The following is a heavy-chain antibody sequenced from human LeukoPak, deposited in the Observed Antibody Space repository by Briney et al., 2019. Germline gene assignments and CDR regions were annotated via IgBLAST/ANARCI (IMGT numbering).Heavy chain of an antibody. CDR3: VRDFVGPDEY. D-gene: IGHD2-21*01. J-gene: IGHJ4*02. CDR2: INRDGSRI. Sequence: GGSLRLSCAASGFTVSSYWMHWVRHAPGKGLVWVSRINRDGSRIDHAASVRGRFTISRDNAKNTLYLQMNSLGVEDTAVYYCVRDFVGPDEYWGQGTQVTVSS. CDR1: GFTVSSYW. V-gene: IGHV3-74*01.